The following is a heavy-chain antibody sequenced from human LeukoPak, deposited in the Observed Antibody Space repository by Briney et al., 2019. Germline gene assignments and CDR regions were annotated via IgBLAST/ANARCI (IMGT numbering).Heavy chain of an antibody. CDR3: ARVDVVVPAARSFDY. CDR1: GFTFSSYS. V-gene: IGHV3-48*02. J-gene: IGHJ4*02. Sequence: PGGSLRLSCAASGFTFSSYSMNWVRQAPGKGLEWVSYISSSSTIYYADSAKGRFTISRDNAKNSLYLQMNSLRDEDTAVYYCARVDVVVPAARSFDYWGQGTLVTVSS. CDR2: ISSSSTI. D-gene: IGHD2-2*01.